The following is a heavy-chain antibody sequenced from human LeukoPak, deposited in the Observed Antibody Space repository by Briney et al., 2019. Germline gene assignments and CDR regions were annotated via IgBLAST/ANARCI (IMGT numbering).Heavy chain of an antibody. CDR3: ARDYTAWEWLPVSNRIPYDY. CDR1: GYTFTGYY. J-gene: IGHJ4*02. V-gene: IGHV1-2*02. CDR2: INPNSGGT. D-gene: IGHD6-19*01. Sequence: ASVKVSCKASGYTFTGYYMHWVRQAPGQGLEWMGWINPNSGGTNYAQKFQGRVTMTRDTSISTAYMELSRLRSDDTAVYYCARDYTAWEWLPVSNRIPYDYWGQGTLVTVSS.